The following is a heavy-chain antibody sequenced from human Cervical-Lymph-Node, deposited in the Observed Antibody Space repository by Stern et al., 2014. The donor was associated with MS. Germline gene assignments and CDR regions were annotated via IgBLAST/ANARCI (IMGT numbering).Heavy chain of an antibody. V-gene: IGHV1-3*01. CDR1: GYTFTSDV. CDR2: INAGNGNT. CDR3: ARGGYCRGSSCYFSGMDV. Sequence: QVQLVQSGAEVKKPGASVKVSCKASGYTFTSDVMHWVRQAPGQRLEWMGWINAGNGNTKYSEKFQGRVTITGDTSATTAHMELSSLRSEDTAVYYCARGGYCRGSSCYFSGMDVWGQGTTVTVSS. J-gene: IGHJ6*02. D-gene: IGHD2-15*01.